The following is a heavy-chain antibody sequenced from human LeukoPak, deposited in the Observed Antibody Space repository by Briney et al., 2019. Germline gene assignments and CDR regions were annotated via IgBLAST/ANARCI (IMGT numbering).Heavy chain of an antibody. D-gene: IGHD6-25*01. CDR1: GGSIRSSNSF. J-gene: IGHJ4*02. CDR3: ARATAAPSSSFFDH. CDR2: IYYNGNT. V-gene: IGHV4-39*07. Sequence: SEPLSLPCSVSGGSIRSSNSFWGWIRQPPGERLEWIATIYYNGNTYYNPSLQSRVTISVDTSTNQFSLKLNSVIAADTAVYYCARATAAPSSSFFDHWGQGTLVTVSS.